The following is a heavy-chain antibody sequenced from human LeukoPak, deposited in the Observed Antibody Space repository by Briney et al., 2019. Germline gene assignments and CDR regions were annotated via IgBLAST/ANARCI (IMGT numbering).Heavy chain of an antibody. V-gene: IGHV3-48*04. CDR3: ARDSSALGYCSSTSCHLGGYYYYMDV. D-gene: IGHD2-2*01. CDR1: GLTFSSFA. J-gene: IGHJ6*03. Sequence: GGSLRLSCAASGLTFSSFAMSWVRQAPGKGLEWVSYISSSSSTIYYADSVKGRFTISRDNAKNSLYLQMNSLRAEDTAVYYCARDSSALGYCSSTSCHLGGYYYYMDVWGKGTTVTVSS. CDR2: ISSSSSTI.